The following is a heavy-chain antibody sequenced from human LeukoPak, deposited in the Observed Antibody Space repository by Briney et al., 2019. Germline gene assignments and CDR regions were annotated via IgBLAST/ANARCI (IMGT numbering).Heavy chain of an antibody. V-gene: IGHV1-46*01. CDR2: INPSGGST. J-gene: IGHJ4*02. D-gene: IGHD1-26*01. CDR3: ARDLRRGTTKTEARGY. CDR1: GYTFTTYY. Sequence: ASVKVSCKASGYTFTTYYIHWLRQAPGQGLEWMGIINPSGGSTSYAQKFQGRVTMTRDTSTSTVYMELSSLRSEDTAVYYCARDLRRGTTKTEARGYWGQGTLVTVSS.